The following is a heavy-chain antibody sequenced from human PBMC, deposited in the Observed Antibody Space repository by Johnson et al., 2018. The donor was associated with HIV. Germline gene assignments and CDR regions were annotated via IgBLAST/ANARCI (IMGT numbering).Heavy chain of an antibody. D-gene: IGHD2-2*02. Sequence: VQLVESGGGLVQPGGSLRLSCVASGFTFSDYWMTWVRQAPGKGLEWVANIKQAGRDKYYVHSVKGRFSISRDNAKNSLYLQMNSLRAEDTAVYYCAQDLDTLAPYVAFDIWGQGTMVTVSS. J-gene: IGHJ3*02. CDR3: AQDLDTLAPYVAFDI. CDR2: IKQAGRDK. CDR1: GFTFSDYW. V-gene: IGHV3-7*04.